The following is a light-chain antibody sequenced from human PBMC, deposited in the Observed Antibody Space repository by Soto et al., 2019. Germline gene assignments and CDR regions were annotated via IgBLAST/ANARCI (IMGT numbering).Light chain of an antibody. CDR3: QQYESFPRT. Sequence: DIQMTQSPSTLSASVGDRVTITCRASQSIGNWLAWYQQKPGKAPKLFILKASTLEIGVPSRFSGSGSGTEFTLSISSLQPDDFATYFCQQYESFPRTFGQGTKVEIK. CDR2: KAS. V-gene: IGKV1-5*03. CDR1: QSIGNW. J-gene: IGKJ1*01.